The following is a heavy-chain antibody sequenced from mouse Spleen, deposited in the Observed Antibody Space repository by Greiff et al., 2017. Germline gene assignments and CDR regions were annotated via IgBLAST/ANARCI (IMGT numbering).Heavy chain of an antibody. CDR3: AREGQLGLRWFAY. CDR2: ISSGGSYT. J-gene: IGHJ3*01. Sequence: EVKLVESGGGLVKPGGSLKLSCAASGFTFSSYAMSWVRQSPEKRLEWVAEISSGGSYTYYPDTVTGRFTISRDNAENTLYLEMSSLRSEDTAMYYCAREGQLGLRWFAYWGQGTLVTVSA. D-gene: IGHD3-2*01. CDR1: GFTFSSYA. V-gene: IGHV5-9-4*01.